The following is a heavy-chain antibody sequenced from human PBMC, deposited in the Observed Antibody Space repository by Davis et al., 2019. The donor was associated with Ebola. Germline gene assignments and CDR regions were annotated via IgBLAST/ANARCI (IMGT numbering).Heavy chain of an antibody. CDR3: ARAIAAAGTWYYYYYGMDV. CDR2: IWYDGSNK. V-gene: IGHV3-33*01. Sequence: PGGSLRLSCAASGFTFSSYGMHWVRQAPGKGLEWVAVIWYDGSNKYYADSVKGRFTISRDNSKNTLYLQMNSLRAEDTAVYYCARAIAAAGTWYYYYYGMDVWGQGTTVTVSS. J-gene: IGHJ6*02. CDR1: GFTFSSYG. D-gene: IGHD6-13*01.